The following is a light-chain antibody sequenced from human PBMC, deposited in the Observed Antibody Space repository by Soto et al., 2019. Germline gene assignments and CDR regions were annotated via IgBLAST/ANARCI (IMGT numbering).Light chain of an antibody. CDR1: QSISSY. Sequence: DIQMTQSPSSLSASVGDRVTITCRASQSISSYLNWYQQKPGKAPKLLIYAASSLQSGVPSRFSGSGSGTDFTLTISSLQPEDFATYYCQQSYSTPGITFGRGTKVDIK. J-gene: IGKJ3*01. V-gene: IGKV1-39*01. CDR2: AAS. CDR3: QQSYSTPGIT.